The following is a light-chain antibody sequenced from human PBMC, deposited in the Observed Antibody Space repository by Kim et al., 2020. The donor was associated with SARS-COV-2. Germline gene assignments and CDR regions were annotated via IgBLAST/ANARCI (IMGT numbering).Light chain of an antibody. V-gene: IGLV1-44*01. Sequence: ELTQPPSASGTPGQRVTISCSGSSSNIGSNTVNWYQQLPGTAPKLLIYSNNQRPSGVPDRFSGSKSGTSASLAISGLQSEDEADYYCAAWDDSLNGVVFGGGTQLTVL. CDR2: SNN. J-gene: IGLJ2*01. CDR1: SSNIGSNT. CDR3: AAWDDSLNGVV.